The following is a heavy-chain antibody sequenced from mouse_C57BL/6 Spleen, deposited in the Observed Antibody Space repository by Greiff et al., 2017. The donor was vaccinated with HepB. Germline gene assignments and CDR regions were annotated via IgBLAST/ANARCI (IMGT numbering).Heavy chain of an antibody. J-gene: IGHJ2*01. CDR3: ARYAVAPYFDY. V-gene: IGHV1-64*01. CDR2: IHPNSGST. Sequence: VQLQQPGAELVKPGASVKLSCKASGYTFTSYWMHWVKQRPGQGLEWIGMIHPNSGSTNYNEKFKSKATLTVDKSSSTAYMQLSSLTSEDSAVYYCARYAVAPYFDYWGQGTTLTVSS. D-gene: IGHD1-1*01. CDR1: GYTFTSYW.